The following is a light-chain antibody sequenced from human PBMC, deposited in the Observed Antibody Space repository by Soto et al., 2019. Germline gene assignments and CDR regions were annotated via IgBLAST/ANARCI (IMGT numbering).Light chain of an antibody. CDR3: QQYNNWPTWT. CDR1: QSVSTN. J-gene: IGKJ1*01. Sequence: EIGMKQSPATLSVSPGERATLSCRASQSVSTNLAWYQQRPGQAPRLLIYGASTRATGIPARFSGSGSGTKFTLTISNLQSEDLAVYYCQQYNNWPTWTFGQGTKV. CDR2: GAS. V-gene: IGKV3-15*01.